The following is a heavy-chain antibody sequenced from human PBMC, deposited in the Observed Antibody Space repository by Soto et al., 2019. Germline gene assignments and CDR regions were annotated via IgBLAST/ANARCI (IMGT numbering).Heavy chain of an antibody. CDR2: ITGTGDNI. CDR1: GITFSRHA. J-gene: IGHJ4*01. CDR3: TKDAFDSDVFDY. Sequence: EVRLLESGGGLVQPGGSLRLSCAASGITFSRHAMSWVRQAPGKGLEWVSIITGTGDNIEYADSVRGRFTISRDNSRNMLYLQMDSLRPEDTAVYYCTKDAFDSDVFDYWGQGTLVTVSS. V-gene: IGHV3-23*01. D-gene: IGHD3-9*01.